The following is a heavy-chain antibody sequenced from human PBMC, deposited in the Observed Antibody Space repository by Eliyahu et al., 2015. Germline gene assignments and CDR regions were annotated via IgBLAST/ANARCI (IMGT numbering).Heavy chain of an antibody. Sequence: EVQLVESGGGLVQPGGSLRLSCAASGFTVSSNYMSWVRQAPGKGLEWVSVIYSGGSTYYADSVKGRFTISRHNCKNTLYLQMNSLRAEDTAVYYCANYGDYDGWFDPWGQGTLVTVSS. CDR3: ANYGDYDGWFDP. V-gene: IGHV3-53*04. CDR2: IYSGGST. D-gene: IGHD4-17*01. CDR1: GFTVSSNY. J-gene: IGHJ5*02.